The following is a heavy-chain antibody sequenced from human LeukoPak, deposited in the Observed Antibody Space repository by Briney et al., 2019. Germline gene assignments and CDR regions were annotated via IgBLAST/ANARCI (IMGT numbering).Heavy chain of an antibody. V-gene: IGHV3-48*03. D-gene: IGHD4-23*01. Sequence: SLTLSCPGPALPFSSYEMNCHRQAPGKGLERVSHIDNSGITIYYGDSVKGRFTISRDNAKDSIYLQMDSLRVEDTAIYYCARDSVGGLLDYWGQGTPVTVSS. CDR3: ARDSVGGLLDY. J-gene: IGHJ4*02. CDR1: ALPFSSYE. CDR2: IDNSGITI.